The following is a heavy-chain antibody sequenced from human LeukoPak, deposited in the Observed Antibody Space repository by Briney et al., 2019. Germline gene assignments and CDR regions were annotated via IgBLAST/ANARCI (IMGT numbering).Heavy chain of an antibody. J-gene: IGHJ3*01. V-gene: IGHV3-30*04. CDR3: ARRPRGYALDV. CDR2: ISTDSINK. CDR1: GFTFRDYA. Sequence: GHSLRLSCTASGFTFRDYAMHWVRQAPGKGLEWVALISTDSINKYYADSVACRFTVSRDDSNNTLFLHLDTLKTEDTAVYFCARRPRGYALDVWGQGTMVTVS.